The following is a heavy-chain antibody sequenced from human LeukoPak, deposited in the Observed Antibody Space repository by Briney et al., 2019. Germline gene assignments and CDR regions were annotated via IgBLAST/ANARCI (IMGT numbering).Heavy chain of an antibody. CDR1: GGSSNSGGYY. D-gene: IGHD3-3*01. J-gene: IGHJ4*02. V-gene: IGHV4-31*03. CDR3: ARERSITILGVGYFDY. CDR2: IYYSGSP. Sequence: SGTLSLTCSVSGGSSNSGGYYWSWIRQPPGKGLEWIGYIYYSGSPYYNPSLKSRVTISVDTSKNHLSLKLSSVPAADTAVYYCARERSITILGVGYFDYWGQGTLVTVSS.